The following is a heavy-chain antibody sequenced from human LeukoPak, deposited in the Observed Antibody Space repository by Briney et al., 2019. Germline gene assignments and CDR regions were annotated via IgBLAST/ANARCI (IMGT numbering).Heavy chain of an antibody. CDR2: MSGAGGTT. J-gene: IGHJ4*02. CDR1: GFTFGDYA. Sequence: QTGGSLRLSCAVSGFTFGDYAMHWVRQAPGKGLEWVSLMSGAGGTTYYADSVKGRFTISRDSSKNSLYLQKNSLRTEDTALYYCAKVLRGYCSGGSCYGYDFDYWGQGTLVTVSS. CDR3: AKVLRGYCSGGSCYGYDFDY. V-gene: IGHV3-43*02. D-gene: IGHD2-15*01.